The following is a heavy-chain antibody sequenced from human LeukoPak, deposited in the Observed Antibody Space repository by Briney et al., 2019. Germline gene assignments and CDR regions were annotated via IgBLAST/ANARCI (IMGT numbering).Heavy chain of an antibody. J-gene: IGHJ5*02. CDR3: ARGIGYYPGGWFDP. V-gene: IGHV4-34*01. Sequence: SETLSLTCAVYGGSFSGYYWSWIRQPPGKGLEWIGEINHSGSTNYNPSLKSRVTISVDTSKNQFSLKLSSVTAADTAVYYCARGIGYYPGGWFDPWGQGTLVTVSS. CDR1: GGSFSGYY. CDR2: INHSGST. D-gene: IGHD3-3*01.